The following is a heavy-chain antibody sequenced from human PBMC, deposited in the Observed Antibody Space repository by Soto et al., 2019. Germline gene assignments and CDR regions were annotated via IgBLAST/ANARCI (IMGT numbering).Heavy chain of an antibody. CDR3: ARDVSGMDV. CDR1: GFTFGGYS. J-gene: IGHJ6*02. Sequence: EVQLVESGGGLVQPGGSLRLSCAASGFTFGGYSMNWVRQAPGKGLEWVSYISSSSSIYYADSVKGRFTISRDNAKNSLYLQMHSLRDDDTAVYYCARDVSGMDVWGQGTTVTVSS. V-gene: IGHV3-48*02. CDR2: ISSSSSI.